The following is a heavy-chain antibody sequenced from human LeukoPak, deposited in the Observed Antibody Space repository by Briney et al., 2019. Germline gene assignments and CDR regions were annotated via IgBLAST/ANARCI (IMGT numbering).Heavy chain of an antibody. Sequence: SETLSLTCTVSGGSMSSSAYYWGWIRQPPGKALEWIGTIHYDGTTYYNPSLKSRVTISVDTTNNQFSLKVTSVTAADTAVFYCARRPGRGWFFGYWAQGTVATVSS. D-gene: IGHD6-19*01. J-gene: IGHJ4*02. V-gene: IGHV4-39*01. CDR2: IHYDGTT. CDR1: GGSMSSSAYY. CDR3: ARRPGRGWFFGY.